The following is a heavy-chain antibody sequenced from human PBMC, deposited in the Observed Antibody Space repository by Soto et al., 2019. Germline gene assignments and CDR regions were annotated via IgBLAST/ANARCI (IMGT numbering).Heavy chain of an antibody. Sequence: ASVKVSCKASGYPFSDNQIHWLRRAPGQGLEWMGRINPKSEDTNYAQKFQGRVTMTRDTSIDTAYLELTGLTADDTATYYCARKHSLDYIRWVLDPWGRGTLVTVSS. CDR3: ARKHSLDYIRWVLDP. CDR2: INPKSEDT. D-gene: IGHD4-4*01. J-gene: IGHJ5*02. CDR1: GYPFSDNQ. V-gene: IGHV1-2*02.